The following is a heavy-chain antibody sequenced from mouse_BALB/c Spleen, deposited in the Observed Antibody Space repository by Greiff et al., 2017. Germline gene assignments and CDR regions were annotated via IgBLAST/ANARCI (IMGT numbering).Heavy chain of an antibody. CDR3: ARQLGSAWFAY. CDR1: GYSITSGYY. D-gene: IGHD3-1*01. CDR2: ISYDGSN. J-gene: IGHJ3*01. V-gene: IGHV3-6*02. Sequence: EVKLMESGPGLVKPSQSLSLTCSVTGYSITSGYYWNWIRQFPGNKLEWMGYISYDGSNNYNPSLKNRISITRDTSKNQFFLKLNSVTTEDTATYYCARQLGSAWFAYWGQGTLVTVSA.